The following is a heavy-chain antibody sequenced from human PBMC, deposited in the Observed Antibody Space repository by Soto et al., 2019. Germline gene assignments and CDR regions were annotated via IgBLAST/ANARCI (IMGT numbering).Heavy chain of an antibody. J-gene: IGHJ6*02. CDR1: GGTFSSYA. D-gene: IGHD1-7*01. CDR3: ARDSGGLEWNYYKPYYYYYGMDV. Sequence: QVQLVQSGAEVKKPGSSVKVSCKASGGTFSSYAISWVRQAPGKGLEWMGGIIPIFGTANYAQKFQGRVTITADESTSTAYMELSSLRSEDTAVYYCARDSGGLEWNYYKPYYYYYGMDVWGQGTTVTVSS. V-gene: IGHV1-69*12. CDR2: IIPIFGTA.